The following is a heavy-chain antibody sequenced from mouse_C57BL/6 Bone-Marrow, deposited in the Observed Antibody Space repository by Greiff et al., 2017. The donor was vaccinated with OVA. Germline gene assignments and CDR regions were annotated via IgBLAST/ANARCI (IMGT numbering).Heavy chain of an antibody. CDR2: IDPEDGET. V-gene: IGHV14-2*01. Sequence: EVQGVESGAELVKPGASVKLSCTASGFNIKDYYMHWVKQRTEQGLEWIGRIDPEDGETKYAPKFQGKATITADTSSNTSYLQLSSLTSEDTAVYYCAIGPHLLWLRRGYFDYWGQGTTLTVSS. CDR1: GFNIKDYY. D-gene: IGHD2-2*01. CDR3: AIGPHLLWLRRGYFDY. J-gene: IGHJ2*01.